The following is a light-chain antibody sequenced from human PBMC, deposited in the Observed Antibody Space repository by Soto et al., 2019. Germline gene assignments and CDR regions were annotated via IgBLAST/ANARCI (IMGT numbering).Light chain of an antibody. CDR1: QSINNNY. CDR3: HQYGSSPPYT. Sequence: EVVLTQSPGTPSLSPGERATLSCRGSQSINNNYLAWYQQRPGQAPRLLIYGSSDRATGIPDRFSGSGSGTDFTLTISRLEPEDFAVYYCHQYGSSPPYTFGQGTKLEI. J-gene: IGKJ2*01. CDR2: GSS. V-gene: IGKV3-20*01.